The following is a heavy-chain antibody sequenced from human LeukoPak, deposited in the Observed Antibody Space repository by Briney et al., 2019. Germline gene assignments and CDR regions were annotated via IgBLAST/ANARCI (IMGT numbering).Heavy chain of an antibody. CDR3: AKEPDVYGYDPFYFNY. CDR1: GFTFSSYG. CDR2: ISYDGSNK. J-gene: IGHJ4*02. Sequence: PGRSLRLSCAASGFTFSSYGMHWVRQAPGKGLEWVAVISYDGSNKYYADSVKGRFTISRDNSKNTLYLQMNSPRAEDTAVYYCAKEPDVYGYDPFYFNYWGQGTLVTVSS. V-gene: IGHV3-30*18. D-gene: IGHD5-18*01.